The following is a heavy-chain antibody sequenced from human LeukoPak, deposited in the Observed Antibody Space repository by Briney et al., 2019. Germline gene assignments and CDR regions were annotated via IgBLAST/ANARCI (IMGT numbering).Heavy chain of an antibody. CDR3: AREPNPLYYYGMDV. CDR1: GFTFSSYG. J-gene: IGHJ6*02. Sequence: GRSLRLSCAASGFTFSSYGMHWVRQAPGKGLEWVAVISYDGSNKYYADSVKGRFTISRDNAKNSLYLQMNSLRAEDTAVYYCAREPNPLYYYGMDVWGQGTTVTVSS. V-gene: IGHV3-30*03. CDR2: ISYDGSNK.